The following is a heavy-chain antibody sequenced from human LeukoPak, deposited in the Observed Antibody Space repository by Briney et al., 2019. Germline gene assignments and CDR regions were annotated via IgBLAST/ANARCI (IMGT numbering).Heavy chain of an antibody. Sequence: SETLSLTCTVSGGSISSGSYYWSWIRQPAGKGLEWIGRIYTSGSTNYNPSLKSRVTISVDTSKNQFSLKLSSVTAADTAVYYCARGLRQLVRSWHYWGQGTLVTVSS. CDR1: GGSISSGSYY. D-gene: IGHD6-6*01. CDR3: ARGLRQLVRSWHY. V-gene: IGHV4-61*02. CDR2: IYTSGST. J-gene: IGHJ4*02.